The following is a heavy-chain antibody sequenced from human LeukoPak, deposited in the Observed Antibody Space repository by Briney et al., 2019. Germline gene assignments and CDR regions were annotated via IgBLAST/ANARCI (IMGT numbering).Heavy chain of an antibody. J-gene: IGHJ6*03. CDR1: GYTFTSYG. CDR2: ISAYNGNT. Sequence: ASVKVSCKASGYTFTSYGISWVRQAPGQGLEWMGWISAYNGNTNYAQKLQGRVTMTTDTSTSTAYMELRSLRSDDTAVYYCASGGYDILTGYLGRYYYMDVWGKGTTVTVSS. CDR3: ASGGYDILTGYLGRYYYMDV. D-gene: IGHD3-9*01. V-gene: IGHV1-18*01.